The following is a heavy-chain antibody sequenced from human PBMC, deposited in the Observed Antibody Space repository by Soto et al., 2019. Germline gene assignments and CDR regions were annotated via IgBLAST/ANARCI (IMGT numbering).Heavy chain of an antibody. J-gene: IGHJ6*04. CDR3: ASGRAV. CDR2: IYSGGST. CDR1: GFTVSSNY. Sequence: GGSLRLSCVASGFTVSSNYMTWVRQAPGKGLEWVSVIYSGGSTYYADSVKGRFTISRDNPKNTLYLQVNSLRAEDTAVYYCASGRAVWGKGTTVTVSS. V-gene: IGHV3-66*01.